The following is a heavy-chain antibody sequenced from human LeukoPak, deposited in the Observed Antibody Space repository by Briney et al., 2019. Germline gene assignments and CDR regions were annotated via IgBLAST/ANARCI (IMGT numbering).Heavy chain of an antibody. D-gene: IGHD6-13*01. CDR1: GYTFTSYG. CDR2: ISAYNGNT. CDR3: ARGREYSSSWYRGLWFDP. Sequence: ASVKVSCKASGYTFTSYGISWVRQAPGQELEWMGWISAYNGNTNYAQKLQGRVTMTTDTSTSTAYMELRSLRSDDTAVYYCARGREYSSSWYRGLWFDPWGQGTLVTVSS. J-gene: IGHJ5*02. V-gene: IGHV1-18*01.